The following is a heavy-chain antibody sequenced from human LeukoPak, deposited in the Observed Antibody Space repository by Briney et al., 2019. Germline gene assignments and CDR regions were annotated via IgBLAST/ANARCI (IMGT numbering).Heavy chain of an antibody. CDR1: GYTLTELS. CDR2: FDPEDGET. D-gene: IGHD3-10*01. Sequence: ASVKVSCKVSGYTLTELSMHWVRQAPGKGLEWMGGFDPEDGETIYAQKFQGRVTMTEDTSTDTAYMELSSLRSEDTAVYYCATGGSGSYPSDYWGQGTLVTVSS. J-gene: IGHJ4*02. V-gene: IGHV1-24*01. CDR3: ATGGSGSYPSDY.